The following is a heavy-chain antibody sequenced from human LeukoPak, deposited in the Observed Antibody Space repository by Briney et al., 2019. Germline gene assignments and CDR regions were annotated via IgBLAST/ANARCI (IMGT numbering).Heavy chain of an antibody. J-gene: IGHJ4*02. D-gene: IGHD3-3*01. V-gene: IGHV4-4*07. Sequence: SETLSLTCTVPDGSINNYYWSWIRQPAGKGLEWIGRMYVSDNTNYNPSLSQSPSLRSRVTLSVVTSKSQFCLTLTSVTAADTAVYYCASTSTTYYDFWSGYDYWGQGTLVTVSS. CDR1: DGSINNYY. CDR3: ASTSTTYYDFWSGYDY. CDR2: MYVSDNT.